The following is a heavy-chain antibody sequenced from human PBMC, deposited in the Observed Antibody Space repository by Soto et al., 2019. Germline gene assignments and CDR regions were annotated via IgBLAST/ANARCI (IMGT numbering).Heavy chain of an antibody. CDR3: AKLEAPRYYYYSSSFYSSRFDY. V-gene: IGHV3-23*01. CDR2: INSSGGTT. Sequence: GGSLRLSCAASGFTFSNYAMSWARQAPGKGLEWVSSINSSGGTTYYADSVKGRFTISRDNSKNTLYLQMNSLRAEDTAVYYCAKLEAPRYYYYSSSFYSSRFDYWGQGTLVTVSS. J-gene: IGHJ4*02. D-gene: IGHD3-22*01. CDR1: GFTFSNYA.